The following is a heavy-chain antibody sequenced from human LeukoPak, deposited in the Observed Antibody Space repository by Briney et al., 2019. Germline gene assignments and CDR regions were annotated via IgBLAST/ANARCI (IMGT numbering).Heavy chain of an antibody. V-gene: IGHV4-59*01. Sequence: SETLSLTCTVWGFSISRYYWIWIRQPPGKGLDGVGYIHYSGSTNYNPSLMSRVTISAGTSDNQFSLNLSAVTAGDTAVHYCARAPSGVTTPRFEFWGQGPLVTVS. CDR1: GFSISRYY. CDR2: IHYSGST. J-gene: IGHJ4*02. D-gene: IGHD4-17*01. CDR3: ARAPSGVTTPRFEF.